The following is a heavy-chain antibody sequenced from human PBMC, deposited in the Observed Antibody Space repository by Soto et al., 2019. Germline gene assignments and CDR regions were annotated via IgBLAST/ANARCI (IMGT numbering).Heavy chain of an antibody. V-gene: IGHV3-7*01. D-gene: IGHD3-10*01. CDR1: GFTFTSYG. J-gene: IGHJ4*02. CDR2: INKDGTEK. CDR3: ARWSYCFDC. Sequence: GGSLRLSCAASGFTFTSYGMGWVRQAPGKGQEWVANINKDGTEKNYVDSVKGRVTISRDNAQNSLYLQMNSLRVEDTAVYYCARWSYCFDCWAQGTLVTVSS.